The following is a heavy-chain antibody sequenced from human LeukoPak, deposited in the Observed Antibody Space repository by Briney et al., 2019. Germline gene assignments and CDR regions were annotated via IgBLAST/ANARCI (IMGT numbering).Heavy chain of an antibody. J-gene: IGHJ4*02. CDR2: INAGNGNT. V-gene: IGHV1-3*01. D-gene: IGHD5-24*01. CDR3: AREIDRDDYNRFFDY. CDR1: GYIFSNHG. Sequence: ASVKVSCKASGYIFSNHGVTWVRQARGQRLEWMGWINAGNGNTKYSQKFQGRVTITRDTSASTAYMEMRSLRSEDTAVYYCAREIDRDDYNRFFDYWGQGTLVTVSS.